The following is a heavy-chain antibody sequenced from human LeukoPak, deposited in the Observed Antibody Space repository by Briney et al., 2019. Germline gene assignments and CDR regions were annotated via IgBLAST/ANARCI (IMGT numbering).Heavy chain of an antibody. CDR1: GFTFSNYW. CDR3: ARHRDGSLDY. J-gene: IGHJ4*02. D-gene: IGHD5-24*01. Sequence: GGSLRLSCAASGFTFSNYWMAWVRQAPGKGPEWVANIKHNESEKYYVDSVKDRFTISRDNAKNSLYLQMNSLRSEDTALYYCARHRDGSLDYWGQGTLVTVSS. CDR2: IKHNESEK. V-gene: IGHV3-7*05.